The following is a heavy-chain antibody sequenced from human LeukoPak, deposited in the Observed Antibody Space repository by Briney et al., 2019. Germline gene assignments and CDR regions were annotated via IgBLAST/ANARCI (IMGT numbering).Heavy chain of an antibody. CDR1: GYTFTSYG. CDR3: ARDIVVVPAAIPDFFEINWFDP. J-gene: IGHJ5*02. D-gene: IGHD2-2*02. Sequence: GASVKVSCKASGYTFTSYGISWVRQAPGQGLEWMGWISAYNGNTNYAQKLQGGVTMTTDTSTSTAYMELRSLRSDDTAVYYCARDIVVVPAAIPDFFEINWFDPWGQGTLVTVSS. CDR2: ISAYNGNT. V-gene: IGHV1-18*01.